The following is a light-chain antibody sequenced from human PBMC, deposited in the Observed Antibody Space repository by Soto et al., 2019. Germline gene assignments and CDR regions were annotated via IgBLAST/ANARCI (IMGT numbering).Light chain of an antibody. CDR1: SSDVGGYNY. CDR3: SSYTSSSPWV. Sequence: QSALTQPASVSGSPGQSITISCTGTSSDVGGYNYVSWYQQHPGKAPKLMIYEVSNRPSGVPNRFSGSKSGNTASLTAVGRQAEDEVDYYCSSYTSSSPWVFGGGTKVTVL. CDR2: EVS. J-gene: IGLJ3*02. V-gene: IGLV2-14*01.